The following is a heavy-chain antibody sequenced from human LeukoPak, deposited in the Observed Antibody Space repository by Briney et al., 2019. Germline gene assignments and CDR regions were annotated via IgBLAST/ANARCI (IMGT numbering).Heavy chain of an antibody. V-gene: IGHV1-69*05. J-gene: IGHJ5*02. Sequence: GASVKVSCKASGGTFSSYAISWVRQAPGQGLEWMGGIIPIFGTANYAQKFQGRVTITTDESTSTAYMELSSLRSEDTAVYYCARVKAYDSSGYYRGWFDPWGQGTLVTVSS. CDR3: ARVKAYDSSGYYRGWFDP. CDR2: IIPIFGTA. D-gene: IGHD3-22*01. CDR1: GGTFSSYA.